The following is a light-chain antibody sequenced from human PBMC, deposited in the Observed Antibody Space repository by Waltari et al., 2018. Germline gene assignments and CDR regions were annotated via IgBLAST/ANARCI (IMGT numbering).Light chain of an antibody. Sequence: QSVLTQPPSASGTPGQRVTISCSGRRSNLGRNTVNWYQQLPGTAPKLLSYSNNQRPSGVPDRFSGSKSGTSASLAISGLQSEDEADYYCAAWDDSLNGFNVFGSGTKVTVL. CDR1: RSNLGRNT. CDR2: SNN. J-gene: IGLJ6*01. CDR3: AAWDDSLNGFNV. V-gene: IGLV1-44*01.